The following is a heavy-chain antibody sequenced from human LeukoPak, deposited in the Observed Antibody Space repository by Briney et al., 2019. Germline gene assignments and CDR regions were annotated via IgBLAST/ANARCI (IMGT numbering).Heavy chain of an antibody. V-gene: IGHV4-59*08. CDR3: VRQSEAAGTFWFAP. J-gene: IGHJ5*02. CDR2: IYYTGRT. CDR1: GCSISSHY. Sequence: SETLSLTCTVSGCSISSHYWSWIRQPPGKGLEWIGYIYYTGRTNYNPSLKSRSTISVDTSKNQFSLRLSSMTAADTAMHYCVRQSEAAGTFWFAPWGQGTLVTVSS. D-gene: IGHD6-13*01.